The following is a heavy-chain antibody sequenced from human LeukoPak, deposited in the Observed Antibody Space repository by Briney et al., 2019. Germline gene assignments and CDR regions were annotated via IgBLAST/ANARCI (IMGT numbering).Heavy chain of an antibody. J-gene: IGHJ4*02. CDR1: GFTFSSYG. V-gene: IGHV3-33*01. D-gene: IGHD3-10*01. CDR3: AREGKLTVGFDY. Sequence: PGGSLTLSCAASGFTFSSYGMHWVRQAPGKGLEWVAVIWYDGSNKYYADSVKGRFTISRNNSKNTLYLQMNSLGAEDTAVYYWAREGKLTVGFDYWGQRTLVTASS. CDR2: IWYDGSNK.